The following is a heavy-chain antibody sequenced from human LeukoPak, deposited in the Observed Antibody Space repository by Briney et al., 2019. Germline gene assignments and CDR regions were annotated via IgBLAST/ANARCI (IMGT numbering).Heavy chain of an antibody. CDR1: GGSITQTNY. Sequence: SGTLSLTCGVSGGSITQTNYWTWVRQPPGKGLEWIGEVSLQGSTNYNPSLMGRVAISVDKSENHVSLQLTSVTAADTAVYYCARGGDYYDSSGARFWGQGTLVTVSS. J-gene: IGHJ4*02. D-gene: IGHD3-22*01. V-gene: IGHV4-4*02. CDR3: ARGGDYYDSSGARF. CDR2: VSLQGST.